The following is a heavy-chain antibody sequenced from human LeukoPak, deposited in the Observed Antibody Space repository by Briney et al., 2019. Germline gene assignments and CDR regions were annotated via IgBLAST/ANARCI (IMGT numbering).Heavy chain of an antibody. D-gene: IGHD3-10*01. CDR2: IKYNGSDK. J-gene: IGHJ4*02. V-gene: IGHV3-7*03. CDR1: GFTISNYW. CDR3: ARDSLIQYGSGSYWGFDY. Sequence: GGSLRLSCAASGFTISNYWRSWVHQAPGKGPEWVGDIKYNGSDKYNVGSVKGRSTISRDNAKNSLYLRMNSLRAEDTAVYYCARDSLIQYGSGSYWGFDYWGQGILVTVSS.